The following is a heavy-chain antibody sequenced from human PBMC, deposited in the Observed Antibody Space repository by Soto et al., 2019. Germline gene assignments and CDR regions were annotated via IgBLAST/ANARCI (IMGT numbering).Heavy chain of an antibody. CDR2: IWYDGSNK. CDR3: ARRAPEYYYGMDV. J-gene: IGHJ6*02. CDR1: GFTFSSYG. Sequence: GGSLRLSCAASGFTFSSYGMHWVRQAPGKGLEWVAVIWYDGSNKYYADSVKGRFTISRDNSKNTLYLQMNSLRAEDTAVYYCARRAPEYYYGMDVWGQGTTVTVSS. V-gene: IGHV3-33*01. D-gene: IGHD2-2*01.